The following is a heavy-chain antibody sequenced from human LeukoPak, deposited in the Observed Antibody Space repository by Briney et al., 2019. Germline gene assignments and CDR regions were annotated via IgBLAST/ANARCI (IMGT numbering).Heavy chain of an antibody. D-gene: IGHD3-9*01. CDR1: GGSISSGGYY. CDR2: IYYSGST. J-gene: IGHJ5*02. V-gene: IGHV4-31*03. CDR3: ARDYLDAGYFNWFDP. Sequence: SETLSLTCTVSGGSISSGGYYWSWIRQHPGKGLEWIGYIYYSGSTYYNPSLKSRVTISVDTSKNQFSLKLSSVTAADTAVYYCARDYLDAGYFNWFDPWGQGTLVTVSS.